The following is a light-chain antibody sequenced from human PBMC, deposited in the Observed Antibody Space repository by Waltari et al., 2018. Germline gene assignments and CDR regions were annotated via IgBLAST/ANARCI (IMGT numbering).Light chain of an antibody. J-gene: IGLJ3*02. CDR2: DVS. Sequence: QSALTQPASVSGSPGQSLTISCTGTSSDVGGYNYVSWYQQHPGKAPKLMIYDVSKRRTGVSSRFAGSKSGTTASLNISGIQTEDEADYHCSSYTGSSTLLFGGGTKQTVL. CDR1: SSDVGGYNY. CDR3: SSYTGSSTLL. V-gene: IGLV2-14*01.